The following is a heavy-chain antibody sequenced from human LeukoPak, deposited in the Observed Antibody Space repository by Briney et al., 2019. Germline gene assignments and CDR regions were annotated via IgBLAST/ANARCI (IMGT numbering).Heavy chain of an antibody. V-gene: IGHV1-18*01. J-gene: IGHJ6*02. D-gene: IGHD5-18*01. CDR1: GYTFTSYG. CDR2: ISAYNGNT. CDR3: ARSGYSYGRSYYYYGMDV. Sequence: ASVKVSCKASGYTFTSYGISWVRQAPGRGLEWMGWISAYNGNTNYAQKLQGRVTMTTDTSTSTAYMELRSLRSDDTAVYYCARSGYSYGRSYYYYGMDVWGQGTTVTVS.